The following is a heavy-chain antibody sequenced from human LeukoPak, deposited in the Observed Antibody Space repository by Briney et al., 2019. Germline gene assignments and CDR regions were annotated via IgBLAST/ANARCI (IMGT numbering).Heavy chain of an antibody. CDR2: INANSGGT. CDR1: GYTFADYF. D-gene: IGHD1-26*01. V-gene: IGHV1-2*06. J-gene: IGHJ4*02. CDR3: ARDVSSTPNWEFDY. Sequence: ASVKVSCKTSGYTFADYFIHWVRQAPEQGLEWMGRINANSGGTEYQQKFQGRVTMTRDTSISTAYVEVNWLISDDTAIYYCARDVSSTPNWEFDYWGQGTLVTVSS.